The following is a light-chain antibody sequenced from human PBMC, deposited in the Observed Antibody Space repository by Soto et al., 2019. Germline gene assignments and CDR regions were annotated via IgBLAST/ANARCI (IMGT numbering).Light chain of an antibody. CDR3: QSYYSSLNGVV. CDR1: SSNIGAGYD. Sequence: QSVLTQPPSVSGAPGQRVTISCTGSSSNIGAGYDVHWYQQLPGTAPKLLIYGNSNRPSGVPDRFSGSKSGTSASLAITGLQSDDEADYYCQSYYSSLNGVVFGGGTKLTVL. CDR2: GNS. V-gene: IGLV1-40*01. J-gene: IGLJ2*01.